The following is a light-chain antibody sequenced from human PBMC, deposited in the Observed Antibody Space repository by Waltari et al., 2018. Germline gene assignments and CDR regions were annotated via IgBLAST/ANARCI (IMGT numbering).Light chain of an antibody. Sequence: EIVLTQSPGTLSLSPGERATLSCRASQTVGKNYLAWFQQRPGQPPRLLIYDASARATGIPYRFSGSGSGTDFTLTISRLEPEDFAVYYCQHYDTSPLTFGQGTKVEIK. V-gene: IGKV3-20*01. CDR1: QTVGKNY. J-gene: IGKJ1*01. CDR3: QHYDTSPLT. CDR2: DAS.